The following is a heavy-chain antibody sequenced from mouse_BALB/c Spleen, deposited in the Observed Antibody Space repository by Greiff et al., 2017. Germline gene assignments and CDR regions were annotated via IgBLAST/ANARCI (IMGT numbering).Heavy chain of an antibody. CDR1: GFSLTSYG. J-gene: IGHJ4*01. D-gene: IGHD2-14*01. CDR2: IWSGGST. V-gene: IGHV2-4-1*01. CDR3: ARNLYRYYYAMDY. Sequence: VQGVESGPGLVQPSQSLSITCTVSGFSLTSYGVHWVRQSPGKGLEWLGVIWSGGSTDYNAAFISRLSISKDNSKSQVFFKMNSLQADDTAIYYCARNLYRYYYAMDYWGQGTSVTVSS.